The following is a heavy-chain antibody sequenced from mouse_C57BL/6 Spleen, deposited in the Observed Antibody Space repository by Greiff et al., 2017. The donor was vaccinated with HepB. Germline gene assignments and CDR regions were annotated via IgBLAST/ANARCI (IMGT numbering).Heavy chain of an antibody. CDR1: GFTFTDYY. CDR2: IRNKANGYTT. CDR3: ARYGYDYYAMDY. J-gene: IGHJ4*01. V-gene: IGHV7-3*01. Sequence: DVKLVESGGGLVQPGGSLSLSCAASGFTFTDYYMSWVRQPPGKALEWLGFIRNKANGYTTEYSASVKGRFTISRDNSQSILYLQMNALRAEDSATYYCARYGYDYYAMDYWGQGTSVTVSS. D-gene: IGHD2-2*01.